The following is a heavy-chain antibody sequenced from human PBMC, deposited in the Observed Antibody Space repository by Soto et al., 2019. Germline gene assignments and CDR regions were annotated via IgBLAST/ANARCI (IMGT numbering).Heavy chain of an antibody. CDR1: GFTFSSYN. CDR3: ARGGGPDQYSSRWSPHF. V-gene: IGHV3-21*01. D-gene: IGHD6-13*01. J-gene: IGHJ4*02. CDR2: ISSGGSYI. Sequence: NPGGSLRLSCATSGFTFSSYNMNWVRQAPGKGLEWVSSISSGGSYIYYADSVRGRFTISRDNAQNSLNLHMIRLRVEDTALYYCARGGGPDQYSSRWSPHFWGQGTLVTVSS.